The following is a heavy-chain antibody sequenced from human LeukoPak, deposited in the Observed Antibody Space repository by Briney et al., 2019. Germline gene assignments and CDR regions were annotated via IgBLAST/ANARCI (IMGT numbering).Heavy chain of an antibody. Sequence: SETLSLTCTVSGGSISIYYWSWIRQPAGQGLEWIGRMYTSRSTNYNPSLKSRVTMSVDTSKNQFSLKLSSVTAADTAVYYCAREGELRYFDYWGQGTLVTVSS. D-gene: IGHD1-26*01. CDR1: GGSISIYY. J-gene: IGHJ4*02. V-gene: IGHV4-4*07. CDR3: AREGELRYFDY. CDR2: MYTSRST.